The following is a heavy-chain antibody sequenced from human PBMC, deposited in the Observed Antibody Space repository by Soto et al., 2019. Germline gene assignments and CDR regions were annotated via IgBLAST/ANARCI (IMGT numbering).Heavy chain of an antibody. V-gene: IGHV4-34*01. CDR2: INHSGST. D-gene: IGHD1-1*01. Sequence: SETLSLTCAVYGGSFSGYYWSWIRQPPGKGLEWIGEINHSGSTNYNPSLKSQVTISVDTSKNQFSLKLSSVTAADTAVYYCATRGRYHAFDIWGQGTMVTVSS. CDR3: ATRGRYHAFDI. CDR1: GGSFSGYY. J-gene: IGHJ3*02.